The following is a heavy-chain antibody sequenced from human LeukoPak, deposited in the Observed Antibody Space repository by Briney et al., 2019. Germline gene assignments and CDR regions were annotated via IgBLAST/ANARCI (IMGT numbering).Heavy chain of an antibody. D-gene: IGHD4-17*01. CDR1: GFTFSNAW. CDR2: IKSKTDGGTT. V-gene: IGHV3-15*01. CDR3: TTSPYGDYEDFDY. Sequence: GGSLRLSCAASGFTFSNAWMSWVRQAPGKGLEWVGRIKSKTDGGTTDYAAPVKGRFTISRDDSKNTLYLQMNSLKTEDTAVYYCTTSPYGDYEDFDYWGQGTLVTVSS. J-gene: IGHJ4*02.